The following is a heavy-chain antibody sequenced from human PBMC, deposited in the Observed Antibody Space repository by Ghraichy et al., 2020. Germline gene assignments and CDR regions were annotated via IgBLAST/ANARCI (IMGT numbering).Heavy chain of an antibody. D-gene: IGHD5-12*01. J-gene: IGHJ4*02. V-gene: IGHV3-72*01. Sequence: GGSLRLSCAASGFTFSDHYMDWVRQAPGKGLEWVGRIRNKANSYTTEYAASVKGRFTISRDDSKNSLFLHVNSLKTEDTAVYYCARRVSGIDGYDYWGQGTLVTVSS. CDR3: ARRVSGIDGYDY. CDR1: GFTFSDHY. CDR2: IRNKANSYTT.